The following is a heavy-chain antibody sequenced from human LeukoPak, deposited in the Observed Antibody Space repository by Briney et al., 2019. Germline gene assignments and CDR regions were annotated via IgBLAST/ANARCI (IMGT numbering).Heavy chain of an antibody. J-gene: IGHJ6*02. V-gene: IGHV4-39*01. CDR2: IYYSGST. CDR3: ARHVQDLGIKV. CDR1: GGSISSSGYY. Sequence: SETLSLTCTVSGGSISSSGYYWVWIRQPPGKGLEWIATIYYSGSTYYNPSLKSRVTISLDTSKNQFSLKLDSVTAADTAVYYCARHVQDLGIKVWGQGTTVTVSS.